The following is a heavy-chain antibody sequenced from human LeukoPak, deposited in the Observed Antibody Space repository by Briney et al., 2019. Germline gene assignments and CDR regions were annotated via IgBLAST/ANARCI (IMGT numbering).Heavy chain of an antibody. CDR3: GRDFGLTGTKRSFDI. V-gene: IGHV3-11*01. D-gene: IGHD1-7*01. J-gene: IGHJ3*02. CDR1: GFTFSDYY. CDR2: ISGSGSII. Sequence: GGSLRLSCAASGFTFSDYYMGWIRKAPGKGLEWVSYISGSGSIIYYADSVKGRFTISRDNAKNSLYLQMNSLRAEDTAVYYCGRDFGLTGTKRSFDIWGQGTMVTVSS.